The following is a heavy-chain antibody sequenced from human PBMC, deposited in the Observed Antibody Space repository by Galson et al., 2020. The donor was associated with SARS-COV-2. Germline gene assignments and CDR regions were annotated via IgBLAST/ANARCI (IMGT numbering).Heavy chain of an antibody. V-gene: IGHV3-21*06. CDR3: ARTGTPHYYYSYYMDV. CDR2: ITTFSTYL. D-gene: IGHD1-1*01. Sequence: GGSLRPSCAASGFTLTSYTMNWVRQVPGKGLEWVSSITTFSTYLNYADSVKGRFTISRDNANNLLFLQMDGLRADDTAVYFCARTGTPHYYYSYYMDVWGRGTTVTVSS. CDR1: GFTLTSYT. J-gene: IGHJ6*03.